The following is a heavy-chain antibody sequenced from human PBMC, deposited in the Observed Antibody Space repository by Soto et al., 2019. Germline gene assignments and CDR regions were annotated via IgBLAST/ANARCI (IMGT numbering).Heavy chain of an antibody. J-gene: IGHJ4*02. CDR1: GGTFSSYT. V-gene: IGHV1-69*02. CDR3: ASPRDYFDY. CDR2: MNPILGIA. Sequence: QVQLVQSGAEVKKPGSSVKVSCKASGGTFSSYTISGVRQATGQGLEWMGRMNPILGIAKYAQKFQGRVTITADKSTSTAYMELSSLRSEDTAVYYCASPRDYFDYWGQGTLVTVSS.